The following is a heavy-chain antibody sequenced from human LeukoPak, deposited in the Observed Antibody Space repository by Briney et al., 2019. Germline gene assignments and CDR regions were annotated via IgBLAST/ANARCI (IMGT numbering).Heavy chain of an antibody. CDR3: ARAGSSSSVEYYYYGMDV. V-gene: IGHV3-53*01. CDR1: WFTVSSNY. J-gene: IGHJ6*02. CDR2: IYSGGST. D-gene: IGHD6-13*01. Sequence: GGSLRLSCAASWFTVSSNYMSWVRQAPGKGLEWVSVIYSGGSTYYADSVKGRFTISRDNSKNTLYLQMNSLRAEDTAVYYCARAGSSSSVEYYYYGMDVWGQGTTVTVSS.